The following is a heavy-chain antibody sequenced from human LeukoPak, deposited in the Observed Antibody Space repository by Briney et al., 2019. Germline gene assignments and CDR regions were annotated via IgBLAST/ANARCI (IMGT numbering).Heavy chain of an antibody. Sequence: PSETLSLTCAVYGGSFSGYYWSWIRQPPGKGLEWIGEINHSGSTNYNPSLKSRVTISVDTSKNQFSLKLSSVTAADTAVYYCARDRVVYYGSGSYFFDYWGQGTLVTVSS. V-gene: IGHV4-34*01. CDR3: ARDRVVYYGSGSYFFDY. CDR1: GGSFSGYY. D-gene: IGHD3-10*01. CDR2: INHSGST. J-gene: IGHJ4*02.